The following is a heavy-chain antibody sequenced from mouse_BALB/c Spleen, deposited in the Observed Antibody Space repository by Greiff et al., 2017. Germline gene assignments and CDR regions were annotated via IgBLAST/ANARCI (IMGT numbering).Heavy chain of an antibody. V-gene: IGHV2-9*02. CDR1: GFSLTSYG. D-gene: IGHD3-1*01. CDR2: IWAGGST. J-gene: IGHJ4*01. Sequence: VQLQQSGPGLVAPSQSLSITCTVSGFSLTSYGVHWVRQPPGKGLEWLGVIWAGGSTNYNSALMSRLSISKDNSKSQVFLKMNSLQTDDTAMYYCARDSGRTRAMDYWGQGTSVTVSS. CDR3: ARDSGRTRAMDY.